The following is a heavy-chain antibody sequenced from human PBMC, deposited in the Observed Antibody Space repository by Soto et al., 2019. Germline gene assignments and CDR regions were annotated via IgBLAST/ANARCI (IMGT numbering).Heavy chain of an antibody. D-gene: IGHD3-9*01. V-gene: IGHV6-1*01. CDR3: ARDSSYDILTGYPLDY. Sequence: PSQTLSLTCAISGDSVSSNSAAWNWIRQSPSRGLEWLGRTYYRSKWYNDYAVSVKSRITISPDTSKNQFSLQLNSVTPEDTAVYYCARDSSYDILTGYPLDYWGQGTLVTVSS. CDR2: TYYRSKWYN. J-gene: IGHJ4*02. CDR1: GDSVSSNSAA.